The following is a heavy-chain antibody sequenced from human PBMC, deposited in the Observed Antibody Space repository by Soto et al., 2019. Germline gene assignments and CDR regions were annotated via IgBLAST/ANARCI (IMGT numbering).Heavy chain of an antibody. J-gene: IGHJ4*02. CDR3: ATAPSPY. Sequence: QLQLQESGSGLVKPSQTLSLTCAVSGGSISSGGYSWSWIRQPPGKGLEWIGYIYHSGSTYYNPSRRSRVTISVDRSKNQFSVKLSSVTAADTAVYYCATAPSPYWGQGTLVTVSS. V-gene: IGHV4-30-2*01. CDR2: IYHSGST. CDR1: GGSISSGGYS.